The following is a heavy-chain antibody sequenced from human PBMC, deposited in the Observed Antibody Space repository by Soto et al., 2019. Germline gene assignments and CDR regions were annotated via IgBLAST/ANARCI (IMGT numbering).Heavy chain of an antibody. D-gene: IGHD3-22*01. CDR3: ARDNSYDSGGAKGWYFDL. CDR2: INPSGDST. Sequence: QVQLVQSGAEVKKPGASVKVSCKASGYTITRHWMHWVRQAPGQGLEWMGVINPSGDSTIYAQKFPGRVTMTRDTSTSTVYMELSSLRSDDTAMYYCARDNSYDSGGAKGWYFDLWGRGTLVTVSS. V-gene: IGHV1-46*01. CDR1: GYTITRHW. J-gene: IGHJ2*01.